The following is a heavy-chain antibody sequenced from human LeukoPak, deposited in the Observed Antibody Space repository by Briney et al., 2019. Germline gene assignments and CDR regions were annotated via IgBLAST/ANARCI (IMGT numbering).Heavy chain of an antibody. V-gene: IGHV3-48*01. Sequence: PGGSLRLSCAASGFTFSSYSMNWVRQAPGKGLEWISYISTSSGTIYYADSVKGRFTISRHNSKNTLYLQMNSLRAEDTAVYYCARATRLTYSSGWYYFDYWGQGTLVTVSS. D-gene: IGHD6-19*01. CDR1: GFTFSSYS. J-gene: IGHJ4*02. CDR3: ARATRLTYSSGWYYFDY. CDR2: ISTSSGTI.